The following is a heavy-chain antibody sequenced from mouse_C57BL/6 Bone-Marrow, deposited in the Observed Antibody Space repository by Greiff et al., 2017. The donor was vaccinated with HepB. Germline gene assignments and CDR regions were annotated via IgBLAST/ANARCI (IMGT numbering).Heavy chain of an antibody. D-gene: IGHD2-2*01. CDR3: AHGGLPVAY. CDR2: IDPEDGET. CDR1: GFNIKDYY. Sequence: EVKVVESGAELVKPGASVKLSSTASGFNIKDYYMHWVKQRTEQGLEWIGRIDPEDGETKYAPKFQGKATITADTSSNTAYLQLSSLTSEDTAVYYCAHGGLPVAYWGQGTLVTVSA. V-gene: IGHV14-2*01. J-gene: IGHJ3*01.